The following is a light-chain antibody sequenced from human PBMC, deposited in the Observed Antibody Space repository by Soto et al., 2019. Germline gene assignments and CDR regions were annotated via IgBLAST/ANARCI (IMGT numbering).Light chain of an antibody. CDR2: KAF. J-gene: IGKJ1*01. V-gene: IGKV1-5*03. Sequence: DIQMPQSPSTLSASVGDRVAITCRASQSISIWLAWYQQKPGKAPKLLIYKAFSLESGVPSRFSGSGSGTEFTRTISSLQPDDVATYYCQQYNDYSWTFGQGIKVEIK. CDR3: QQYNDYSWT. CDR1: QSISIW.